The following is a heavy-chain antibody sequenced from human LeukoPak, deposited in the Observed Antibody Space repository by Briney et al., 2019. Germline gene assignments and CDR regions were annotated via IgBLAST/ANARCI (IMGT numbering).Heavy chain of an antibody. V-gene: IGHV3-48*03. CDR1: GFTFNSHD. CDR2: IGISERDT. D-gene: IGHD3-22*01. J-gene: IGHJ4*02. CDR3: ARVGEDSNGYYASDQ. Sequence: GGSLRLSCTTSGFTFNSHDMNWVRQAPGKGLEWISYIGISERDTLYADSVKGRFTISRDNAKNSLYLQMNSLRADDTAVYYCARVGEDSNGYYASDQWGQGTLVTLSS.